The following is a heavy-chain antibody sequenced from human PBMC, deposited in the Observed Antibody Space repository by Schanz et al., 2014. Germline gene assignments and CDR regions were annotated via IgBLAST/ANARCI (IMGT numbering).Heavy chain of an antibody. CDR3: ARDQSPYTNSSDVRYFDY. CDR1: GYTFTEYT. CDR2: IIPVLAIA. V-gene: IGHV1-69*04. J-gene: IGHJ4*02. D-gene: IGHD6-6*01. Sequence: QVQLVQSGPEVEKPGASVKVSCKTSGYTFTEYTMYWLRQAPGQGLEWMGRIIPVLAIADYAQKFQGRVTITADRSTSTAYMELSSLRSEDTAVYYCARDQSPYTNSSDVRYFDYWGQGSLVTVSS.